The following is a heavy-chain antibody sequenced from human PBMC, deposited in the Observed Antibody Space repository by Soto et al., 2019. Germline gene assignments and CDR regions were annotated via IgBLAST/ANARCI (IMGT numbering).Heavy chain of an antibody. CDR2: IYYSGST. J-gene: IGHJ6*03. CDR3: ARSYRRYCSGGSCYSYYYYYMDV. D-gene: IGHD2-15*01. V-gene: IGHV4-59*01. CDR1: GGSISSYY. Sequence: QVQLQESGPGLVKPSETLSLTCTVSGGSISSYYWSWIRQPPGKGLEWIGYIYYSGSTNYNPSLKSRVPISVDTSKNQFSLKRSAVTAADTAVYYCARSYRRYCSGGSCYSYYYYYMDVWGKGTTVTVSS.